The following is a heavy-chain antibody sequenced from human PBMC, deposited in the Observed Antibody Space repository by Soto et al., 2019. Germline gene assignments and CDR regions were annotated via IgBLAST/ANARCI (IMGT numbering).Heavy chain of an antibody. CDR1: GYTFTSYD. J-gene: IGHJ4*02. V-gene: IGHV1-8*01. CDR2: MNPFSGNA. CDR3: TRGQGNH. Sequence: QVQLVQSGAEVKKPGASARVSCKASGYTFTSYDIYWVRQATGQGLEWMGWMNPFSGNAVYTQKFQDRFTMTRDTSINTAYMEMSGLRSEDMAVYYCTRGQGNHWGQGSLVTVSS.